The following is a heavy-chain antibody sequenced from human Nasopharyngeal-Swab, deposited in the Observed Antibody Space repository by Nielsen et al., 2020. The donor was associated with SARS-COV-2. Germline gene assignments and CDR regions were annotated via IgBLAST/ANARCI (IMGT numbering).Heavy chain of an antibody. D-gene: IGHD3-3*01. CDR3: ARGEWRWRY. V-gene: IGHV3-7*03. CDR2: IKEDGSEK. Sequence: GESLKISCAASGFTFSSHSMNWVRQAPGKGLEWVANIKEDGSEKSYVDSVKGRFTISRDNAKSSLSLQINSLRGEDTAVYYCARGEWRWRYWGRGTLVTVSS. J-gene: IGHJ4*02. CDR1: GFTFSSHS.